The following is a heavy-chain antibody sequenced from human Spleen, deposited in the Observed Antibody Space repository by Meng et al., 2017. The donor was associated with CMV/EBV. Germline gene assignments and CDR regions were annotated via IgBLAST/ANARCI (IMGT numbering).Heavy chain of an antibody. Sequence: SVKVSCKASGYTFTGYYIHWVRQAPGQGLEWMGGIIPILGLANYAQKFQGRVTITADKSTTTAYMELSKLRPQDTAVYYCARDLEESGYIYGMDVWGQGTTVTVSS. V-gene: IGHV1-69*10. D-gene: IGHD5-12*01. CDR2: IIPILGLA. J-gene: IGHJ6*02. CDR1: GYTFTGYY. CDR3: ARDLEESGYIYGMDV.